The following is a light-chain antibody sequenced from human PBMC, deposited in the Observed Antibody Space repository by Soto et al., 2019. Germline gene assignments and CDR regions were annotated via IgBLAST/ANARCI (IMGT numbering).Light chain of an antibody. Sequence: QAVVTQPPSVSEAPRQRVTLSCSGSSSNIGNNAVNWYQQLPGKAPKLLIYYDDLLPSGVSDRFSGSKSGTSASLAISGLQSEDEADYYCAAWDDSLNGPVFGGGTKLTVL. J-gene: IGLJ2*01. V-gene: IGLV1-36*01. CDR2: YDD. CDR1: SSNIGNNA. CDR3: AAWDDSLNGPV.